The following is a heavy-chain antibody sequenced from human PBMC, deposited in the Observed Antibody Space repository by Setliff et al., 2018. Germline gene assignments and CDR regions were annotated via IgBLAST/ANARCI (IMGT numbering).Heavy chain of an antibody. CDR2: IYVSTGST. D-gene: IGHD3-3*02. CDR1: GDSISSGTYH. Sequence: PSETLSLTCTVSGDSISSGTYHWSWIRQSAGKGLEWIGRIYVSTGSTNYSPSLKSRVSISVDRSKNQFSLNLTSVTAADTAVYYCARAGFELGQYNWFDPWGQGTLVTVSS. J-gene: IGHJ5*02. V-gene: IGHV4-61*02. CDR3: ARAGFELGQYNWFDP.